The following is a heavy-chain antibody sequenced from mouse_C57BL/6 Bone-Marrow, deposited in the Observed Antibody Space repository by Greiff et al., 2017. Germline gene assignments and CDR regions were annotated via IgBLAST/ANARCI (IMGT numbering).Heavy chain of an antibody. CDR3: ARRGSCYCAMDY. J-gene: IGHJ4*01. CDR2: INPRTGGT. CDR1: GYSFTGYY. D-gene: IGHD1-1*02. V-gene: IGHV1-42*01. Sequence: VQLKESGPELVKPGASVKISCKASGYSFTGYYMNWVKQSPGKSLEWIGKINPRTGGTNYNQKFKGKATLTVDKSSSTAYMQLNSLTSEDSAVSFCARRGSCYCAMDYWGQGTSVTVSS.